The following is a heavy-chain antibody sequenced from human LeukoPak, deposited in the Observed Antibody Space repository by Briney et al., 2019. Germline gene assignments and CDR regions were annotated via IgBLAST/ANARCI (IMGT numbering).Heavy chain of an antibody. CDR3: AKDPRRVYTVTHYFDY. D-gene: IGHD4-17*01. Sequence: GGSLRLSCAASGFTFSSYWMSWVRQAPGKGLEWVANIKQDGSEKYYVDSVKGRFTISRDNSKNTLYLQMNSLRAEDTAVYYCAKDPRRVYTVTHYFDYWGQGTLVTVSS. CDR1: GFTFSSYW. J-gene: IGHJ4*02. V-gene: IGHV3-7*01. CDR2: IKQDGSEK.